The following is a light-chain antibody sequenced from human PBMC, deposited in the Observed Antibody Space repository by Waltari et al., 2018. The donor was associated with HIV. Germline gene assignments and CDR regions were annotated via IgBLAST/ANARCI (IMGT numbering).Light chain of an antibody. Sequence: QSVLTQPPSVSAAPGQKVTIPCPGGSSIVGASYVSCYQQPPGTAPKLLIYHDDKRPSGIPDRFSGSKSGTSASLAITELQAEDEADYYCQSYDSSLSGWVFGGGTKLTVL. CDR3: QSYDSSLSGWV. V-gene: IGLV1-51*01. CDR2: HDD. J-gene: IGLJ3*02. CDR1: SSIVGASY.